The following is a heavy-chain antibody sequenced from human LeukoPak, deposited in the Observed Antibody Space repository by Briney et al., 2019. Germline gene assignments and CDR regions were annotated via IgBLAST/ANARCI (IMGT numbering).Heavy chain of an antibody. D-gene: IGHD3/OR15-3a*01. CDR3: ARGGEHVDPLDHYYYMDV. CDR1: GFTFSSYW. V-gene: IGHV3-7*01. CDR2: IKEYGREK. J-gene: IGHJ6*03. Sequence: GGSLRLSCAASGFTFSSYWMTWVRQAPGKGLEWVGNIKEYGREKYYVDSVKGRFTISRDNAKNSLYLQMNSRRAEDTAVYCCARGGEHVDPLDHYYYMDVWSKGTTVTISS.